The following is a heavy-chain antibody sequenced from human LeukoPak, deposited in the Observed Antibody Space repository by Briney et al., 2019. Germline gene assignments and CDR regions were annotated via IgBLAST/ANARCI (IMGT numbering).Heavy chain of an antibody. CDR2: ISHSGST. CDR3: ARYIVVVPAAKPSYYYGMDV. Sequence: PSETLSLTCAVYGGSFSGYYWSWIRQPPGKGLEWIGEISHSGSTNYNPSLKSRVTISVDTSKNQFSLKLSSVTAADTAVYYCARYIVVVPAAKPSYYYGMDVWGKGTTVTVSS. D-gene: IGHD2-2*01. J-gene: IGHJ6*04. V-gene: IGHV4-34*01. CDR1: GGSFSGYY.